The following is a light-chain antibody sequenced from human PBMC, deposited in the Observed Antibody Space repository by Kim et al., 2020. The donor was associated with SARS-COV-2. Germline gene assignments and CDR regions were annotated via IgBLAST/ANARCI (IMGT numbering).Light chain of an antibody. V-gene: IGKV3-20*01. Sequence: EIVLTQSPGTLSLSPGERATLSCRASQSISSSYLAWYQQKPGQAPRLLIYCASSRATGIPDRFSGSGSGTDFTLTISRLEPEDFAVYYCQQYGISPLYTFGQGTKLEI. CDR3: QQYGISPLYT. J-gene: IGKJ2*01. CDR1: QSISSSY. CDR2: CAS.